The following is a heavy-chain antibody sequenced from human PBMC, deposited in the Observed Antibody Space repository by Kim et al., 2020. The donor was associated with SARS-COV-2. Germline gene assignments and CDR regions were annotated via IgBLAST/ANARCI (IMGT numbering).Heavy chain of an antibody. CDR2: ISWNSGSI. CDR3: AKARITIFGVVLDGMDV. Sequence: GGSLRLSCAASGFTFDDYAMHWVRQAPGKGLEWVSGISWNSGSIGYADSVKGRFTISRDNAKNSLYLQMNSLRAEDTALYYCAKARITIFGVVLDGMDVWGQGTTVTVSS. D-gene: IGHD3-3*01. V-gene: IGHV3-9*01. CDR1: GFTFDDYA. J-gene: IGHJ6*02.